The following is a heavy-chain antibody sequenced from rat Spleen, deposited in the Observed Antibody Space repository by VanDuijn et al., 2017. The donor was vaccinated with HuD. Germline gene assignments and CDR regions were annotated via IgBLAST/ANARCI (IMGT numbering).Heavy chain of an antibody. CDR3: ASRGQRYYDGSPFDY. J-gene: IGHJ2*01. Sequence: EVQLVESDGGLVQPGGSLKLSCAASGFTFSDYYMAWVRQAPKKGLEWVASISTGGGNTYYRDSVKGRFTISRDNAKSTRYLQMDSLRSEDTATYYCASRGQRYYDGSPFDYWGQGVMVTVSS. CDR1: GFTFSDYY. V-gene: IGHV5-25*01. D-gene: IGHD1-12*02. CDR2: ISTGGGNT.